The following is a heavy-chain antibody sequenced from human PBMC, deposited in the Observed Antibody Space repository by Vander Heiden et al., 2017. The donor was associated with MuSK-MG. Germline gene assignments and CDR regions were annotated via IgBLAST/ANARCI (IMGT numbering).Heavy chain of an antibody. V-gene: IGHV3-20*04. CDR1: GFTFDDYG. CDR2: INWNGGST. CDR3: ARDYYIGGSCYSRNAFDI. D-gene: IGHD2-15*01. J-gene: IGHJ3*02. Sequence: VESGGGVVRPGGSLRLSCAASGFTFDDYGMSWVRQAPGKGLEWVSGINWNGGSTGYADSVKGRVTISRDNAKNSLYLQMNSLRAEETALYYCARDYYIGGSCYSRNAFDIWGQGTMVTVSS.